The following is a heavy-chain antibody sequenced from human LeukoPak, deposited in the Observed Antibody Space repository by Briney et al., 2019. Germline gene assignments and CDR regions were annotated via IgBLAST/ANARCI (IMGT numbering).Heavy chain of an antibody. CDR3: ARADRDGNKRFLD. D-gene: IGHD5-24*01. CDR1: GFTFSSYD. V-gene: IGHV3-48*02. Sequence: PGGSLRLSCAASGFTFSSYDMNWVRQAPGKGLEWVSYISTSGTTIYYADSVKDRFTISRDNGKNLVSLQMNSLRDEDTAVYYCARADRDGNKRFLDWGQGTLVTVSS. J-gene: IGHJ4*02. CDR2: ISTSGTTI.